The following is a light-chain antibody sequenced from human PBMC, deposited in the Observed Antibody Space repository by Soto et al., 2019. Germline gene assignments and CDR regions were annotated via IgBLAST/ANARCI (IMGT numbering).Light chain of an antibody. CDR1: QSVSSSY. V-gene: IGKV3-20*01. CDR3: QQYGSSTPDT. Sequence: EMVLTQSPGTLSLSPGERATLSCRASQSVSSSYLAWYQQKPGQAPRLLIYGASSRATGIPDRFSGSGSGTDFTLTISRLEPEDFAVYYCQQYGSSTPDTFGQGNKLEI. J-gene: IGKJ2*01. CDR2: GAS.